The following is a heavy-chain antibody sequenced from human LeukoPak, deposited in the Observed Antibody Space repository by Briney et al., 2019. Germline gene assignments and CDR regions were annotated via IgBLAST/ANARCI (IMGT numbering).Heavy chain of an antibody. Sequence: GGSLRLPCAASGFTFSDSWMSWVRQAPGKGLEWVANMNQDGSAKGYVDSVKGRFTISRDNARNSLYLQMSSLRPEDTAVYYCATYTHWVAGDVWGQGTTVTVSS. V-gene: IGHV3-7*01. CDR1: GFTFSDSW. D-gene: IGHD3-16*01. CDR2: MNQDGSAK. CDR3: ATYTHWVAGDV. J-gene: IGHJ6*02.